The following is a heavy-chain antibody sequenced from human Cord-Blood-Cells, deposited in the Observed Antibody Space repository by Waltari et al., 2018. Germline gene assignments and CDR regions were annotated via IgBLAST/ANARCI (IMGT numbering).Heavy chain of an antibody. Sequence: EVQLVESGGGLVQPGGSLRLSCAASGFTFSSYWMHWVRQAPGKGLVWVSRIKSEGSSTSYADSVKGRFTISRDNAKNTLYLQINSLRAEDTAVYYCARAPWGRYFDLWGRGTLVTVSS. CDR1: GFTFSSYW. V-gene: IGHV3-74*01. CDR2: IKSEGSST. CDR3: ARAPWGRYFDL. J-gene: IGHJ2*01. D-gene: IGHD3-16*01.